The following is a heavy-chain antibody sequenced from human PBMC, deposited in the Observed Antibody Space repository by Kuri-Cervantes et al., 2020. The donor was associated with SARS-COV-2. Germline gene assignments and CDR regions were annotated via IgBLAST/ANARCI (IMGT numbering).Heavy chain of an antibody. J-gene: IGHJ4*02. CDR1: GFTFSSYG. CDR2: ISSSGSVI. Sequence: GGSLRLSCAASGFTFSSYGMNWVRQAPGKGLEWVSYISSSGSVIYYADSVKGRFTISRDNAKNSLYLQINSLRAEDTAVYYCARDGGGGLVGGPDYWGQGTLVTVSS. D-gene: IGHD3-16*01. V-gene: IGHV3-48*04. CDR3: ARDGGGGLVGGPDY.